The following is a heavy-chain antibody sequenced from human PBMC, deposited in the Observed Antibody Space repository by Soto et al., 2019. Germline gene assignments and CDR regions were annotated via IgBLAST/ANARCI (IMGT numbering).Heavy chain of an antibody. V-gene: IGHV4-59*01. CDR1: GGSIYTYS. D-gene: IGHD6-13*01. J-gene: IGHJ4*02. Sequence: KPSTPLSLTCTFSGGSIYTYSWTWLRQPAGKGLEWIGHIYYIVSTTYNPSLKSRVTISVDSYKNQFSLKLDSVTPADTAVYYCARVRGTAGKRYFDYWGPGTLVTVSS. CDR3: ARVRGTAGKRYFDY. CDR2: IYYIVST.